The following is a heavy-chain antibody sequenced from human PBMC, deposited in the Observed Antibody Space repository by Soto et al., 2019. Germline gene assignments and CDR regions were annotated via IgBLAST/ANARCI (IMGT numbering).Heavy chain of an antibody. CDR1: GYTFTSHD. V-gene: IGHV1-8*01. Sequence: GASVKVSCKASGYTFTSHDLNWVRQATGQGLEWMGWMDPNSGNTGYAQKFQGRVTMTRNTSISTAYMELSSLRSEDTAVYYCARGGYCSGGSCYSLAYWGQGTLVTVSS. D-gene: IGHD2-15*01. J-gene: IGHJ4*02. CDR2: MDPNSGNT. CDR3: ARGGYCSGGSCYSLAY.